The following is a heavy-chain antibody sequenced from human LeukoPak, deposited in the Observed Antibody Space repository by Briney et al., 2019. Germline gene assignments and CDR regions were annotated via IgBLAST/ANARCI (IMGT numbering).Heavy chain of an antibody. V-gene: IGHV3-23*01. Sequence: GGSLRLSCAASGFTFSSYAMTWVRQAPGKGLEWVSTISGSGDSTYYADSVKGRFTISRDNAKNSLYLQMNSLRAEDTAVYYCARGRGYPVFVDYWGQGTLVTVSS. CDR2: ISGSGDST. D-gene: IGHD3-3*01. CDR1: GFTFSSYA. CDR3: ARGRGYPVFVDY. J-gene: IGHJ4*02.